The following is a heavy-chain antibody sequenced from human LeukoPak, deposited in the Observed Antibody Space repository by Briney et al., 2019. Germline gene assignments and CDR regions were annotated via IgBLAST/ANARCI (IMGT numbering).Heavy chain of an antibody. Sequence: GGSLRLPCAASGFTFSSYGMHWVRQAPGKGLEWVAVIWYDGSNKYYADSVKGRFTISRDNSKNTLYLQMNSLRAEDTAVYYCAKGIRHTIAVAGTEFDYWGQGALVTVSS. J-gene: IGHJ4*02. CDR2: IWYDGSNK. CDR1: GFTFSSYG. CDR3: AKGIRHTIAVAGTEFDY. D-gene: IGHD6-19*01. V-gene: IGHV3-33*06.